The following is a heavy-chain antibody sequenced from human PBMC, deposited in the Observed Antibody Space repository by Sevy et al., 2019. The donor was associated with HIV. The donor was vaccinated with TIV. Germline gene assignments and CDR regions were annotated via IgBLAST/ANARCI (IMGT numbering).Heavy chain of an antibody. J-gene: IGHJ4*02. CDR3: TRGLVTADTPEYFFDY. Sequence: GGSLRLSCTTSGFTFDDYAMSWFRQAPGKGLEWVAFITRNSYEAYGGTTEYAASVKGRFIISRDDSKSNAYLQMNSLKTEDTAVYHCTRGLVTADTPEYFFDYWGQGTLVTVSS. D-gene: IGHD3-9*01. CDR1: GFTFDDYA. V-gene: IGHV3-49*03. CDR2: ITRNSYEAYGGTT.